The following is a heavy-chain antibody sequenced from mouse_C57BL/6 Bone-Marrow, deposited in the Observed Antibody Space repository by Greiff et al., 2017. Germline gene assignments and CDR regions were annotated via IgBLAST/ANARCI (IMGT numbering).Heavy chain of an antibody. V-gene: IGHV5-15*01. D-gene: IGHD2-2*01. CDR2: ISNLAYSI. Sequence: EVKLVESGGGLVQPGGSLKLSCAASGFTFIDYGMAWVRQAPRKGPEWVAFISNLAYSIYYADTVTGRFTISRENAKNTLYLEMSSLRSEDTAMYYCARSYYGYFYFDYWGQGTTLTVSS. CDR3: ARSYYGYFYFDY. CDR1: GFTFIDYG. J-gene: IGHJ2*01.